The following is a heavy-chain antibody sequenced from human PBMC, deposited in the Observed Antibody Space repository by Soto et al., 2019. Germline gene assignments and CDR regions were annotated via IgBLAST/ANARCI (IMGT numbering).Heavy chain of an antibody. CDR3: ARDRLVAATSAPPYCYHGMDV. D-gene: IGHD2-15*01. CDR1: GFTFSSYS. CDR2: ISSSSSYI. J-gene: IGHJ6*02. V-gene: IGHV3-21*01. Sequence: GSLRLSCAASGFTFSSYSMNWVRQAPGKGLEWVSSISSSSSYIYYADSVKGRFTISRDNAKNSLYLQINSLRAEDTAVYYCARDRLVAATSAPPYCYHGMDVWGQGTTVTVSS.